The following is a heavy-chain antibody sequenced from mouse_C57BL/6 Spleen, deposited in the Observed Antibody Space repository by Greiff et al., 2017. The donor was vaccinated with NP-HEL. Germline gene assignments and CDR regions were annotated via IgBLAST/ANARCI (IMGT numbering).Heavy chain of an antibody. D-gene: IGHD1-1*01. CDR3: ARGEYYYGSSRYFDV. Sequence: EVHLVESGGGLVKPGGSLKLSCAASGFTFSDYGMHWVRQAPEKGLEWVAYISSGSSTIYYADTVKGRFTISSDNAKNTLFLQMISLRSEDTAMYYCARGEYYYGSSRYFDVWGTGTTVTVSS. V-gene: IGHV5-17*01. CDR2: ISSGSSTI. CDR1: GFTFSDYG. J-gene: IGHJ1*03.